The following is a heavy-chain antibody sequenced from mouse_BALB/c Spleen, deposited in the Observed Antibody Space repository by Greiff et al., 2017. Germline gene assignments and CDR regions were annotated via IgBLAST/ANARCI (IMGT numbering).Heavy chain of an antibody. CDR1: GYTFTSYW. D-gene: IGHD1-3*01. V-gene: IGHV1-5*01. CDR3: ARGGGHGQALDD. CDR2: IYPGNSDT. Sequence: VQLKQSGTVLARPGASVKLSCKASGYTFTSYWMHWVKQRPGQGLEWIGAIYPGNSDTSYNQKFKGKAKLTAVTSTSTAYMEHSSLTNGDSAVYYCARGGGHGQALDDWGAGTTVTVSS. J-gene: IGHJ1*01.